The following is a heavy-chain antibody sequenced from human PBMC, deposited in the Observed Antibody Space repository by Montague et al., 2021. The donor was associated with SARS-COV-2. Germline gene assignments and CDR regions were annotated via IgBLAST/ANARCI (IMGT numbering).Heavy chain of an antibody. D-gene: IGHD3-16*01. CDR3: VRDTQYYDDNAWDDWLDP. CDR2: VSHKGST. J-gene: IGHJ5*02. CDR1: GGSIYSYY. V-gene: IGHV4-59*01. Sequence: SETLSLTCTVSGGSIYSYYWSWVRQPPGKGLEWIGHVSHKGSTNYNPSXXSRVTISVDTSNNYFSLRLSSVIAADTAVYYCVRDTQYYDDNAWDDWLDPWGQGTLVAVSS.